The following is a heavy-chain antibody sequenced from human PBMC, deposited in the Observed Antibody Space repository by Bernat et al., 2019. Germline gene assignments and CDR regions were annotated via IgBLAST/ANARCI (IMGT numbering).Heavy chain of an antibody. CDR2: IIPIFGTA. CDR1: GGTFSSYA. Sequence: QVQLVQSGAEVKKPGSSVKVSCKASGGTFSSYAISWVRQAPGQGLEWMGGIIPIFGTANYAQKFQGRVTITADESTSTAYMELSSLRSEDTAVYYCARSRAPRYCTSGVCTRNYFDYWGQGTLVTVSS. V-gene: IGHV1-69*01. D-gene: IGHD2-8*01. CDR3: ARSRAPRYCTSGVCTRNYFDY. J-gene: IGHJ4*02.